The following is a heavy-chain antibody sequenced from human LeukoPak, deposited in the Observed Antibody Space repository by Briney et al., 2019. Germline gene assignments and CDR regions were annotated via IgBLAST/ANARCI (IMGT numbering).Heavy chain of an antibody. D-gene: IGHD1-26*01. V-gene: IGHV4-39*07. Sequence: SETLSLTCTVSGGSISSSSYYWGWIGQPPGKGLEWIGSIYYSGSTYYNPSLKSRVTISVDTSKNQFSLKLSSVTAADTAVYYCARDVRIVGATSLDYWGQGTLVTVSS. J-gene: IGHJ4*02. CDR1: GGSISSSSYY. CDR2: IYYSGST. CDR3: ARDVRIVGATSLDY.